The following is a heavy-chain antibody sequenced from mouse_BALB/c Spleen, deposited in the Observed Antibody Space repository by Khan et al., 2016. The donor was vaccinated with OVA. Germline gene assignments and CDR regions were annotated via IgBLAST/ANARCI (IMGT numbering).Heavy chain of an antibody. V-gene: IGHV1-77*01. CDR1: GYTFTDYN. CDR3: AREWAAWFPY. J-gene: IGHJ3*01. CDR2: IYPGSDNT. Sequence: VELVESGAELARPGASVKLSCKASGYTFTDYNINWMRQRTGQGLEWIGEIYPGSDNTYYNEKFKGEATLTADKSSSTAYMQLSSLTSEDSAVYFCAREWAAWFPYWGQGTLVTVSA.